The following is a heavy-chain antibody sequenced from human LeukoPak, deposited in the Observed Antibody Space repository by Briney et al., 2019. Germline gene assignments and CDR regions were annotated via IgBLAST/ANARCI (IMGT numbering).Heavy chain of an antibody. CDR1: GGSISSGDW. CDR3: ARVPTHFWAEDLYFDY. V-gene: IGHV4-4*02. CDR2: IYHSGST. J-gene: IGHJ4*02. Sequence: SGTLPLTCAVSGGSISSGDWWNWVRQPPGKGLEWIGEIYHSGSTKYNPSLESRVTISVDKSKNQFSLKLTSVTAADTALYFCARVPTHFWAEDLYFDYWGQGILVTVSS. D-gene: IGHD3-16*01.